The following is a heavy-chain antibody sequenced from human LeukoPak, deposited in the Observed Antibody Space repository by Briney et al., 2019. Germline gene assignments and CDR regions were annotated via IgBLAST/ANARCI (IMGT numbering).Heavy chain of an antibody. D-gene: IGHD3-10*01. J-gene: IGHJ3*02. CDR2: IYSGGNT. Sequence: GGSLRLSCAASGLIVTSNYMSWVRQAPGKGLEWVSVIYSGGNTYYADSVKGRFAISKEYSRNTVYLQLNSLRAEDTAVYYCARESGFGELFPFAFDIWGQGTMVTVSA. CDR3: ARESGFGELFPFAFDI. CDR1: GLIVTSNY. V-gene: IGHV3-53*01.